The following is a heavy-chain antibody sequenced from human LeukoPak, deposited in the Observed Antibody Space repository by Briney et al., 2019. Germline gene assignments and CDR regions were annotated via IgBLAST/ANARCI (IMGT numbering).Heavy chain of an antibody. CDR2: IRQDGSQK. J-gene: IGHJ4*02. CDR1: GFTFSSYW. CDR3: ARESGSVTSEVDFDY. Sequence: GGSLRLSCAASGFTFSSYWMSWVRQAPGKGLEWVATIRQDGSQKYYVGSVKGRFTISRDNAKNSLYLQMNSLRAEDTAVYYCARESGSVTSEVDFDYWGQGTLVTVSS. D-gene: IGHD4-17*01. V-gene: IGHV3-7*01.